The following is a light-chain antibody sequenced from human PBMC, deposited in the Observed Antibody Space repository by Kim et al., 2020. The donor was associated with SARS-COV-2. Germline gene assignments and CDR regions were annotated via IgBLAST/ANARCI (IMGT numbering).Light chain of an antibody. CDR2: GSA. Sequence: SPGESATPSCRASQSVSSNLSWYQQKPPRPASILLYGSAIRATGILARFSGSWYSTPDSLIISSVQSEDFVVYYCCQYNDWPSLTFGGGTKVDIK. CDR3: CQYNDWPSLT. V-gene: IGKV3-15*01. CDR1: QSVSSN. J-gene: IGKJ4*01.